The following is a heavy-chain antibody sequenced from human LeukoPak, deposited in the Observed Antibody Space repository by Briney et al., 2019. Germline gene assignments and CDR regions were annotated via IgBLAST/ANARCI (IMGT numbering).Heavy chain of an antibody. D-gene: IGHD2-2*01. CDR3: AKGYCSSASCANRADS. Sequence: GGSLRLSCAASGFTFSKYAMSWLTQSPGKGLEWVSAITGSGCNTYYADSVKGGFTISRDNSKNTLYLQMNSLRAEDTAVYYCAKGYCSSASCANRADSWGQGTLVTVSS. CDR1: GFTFSKYA. CDR2: ITGSGCNT. J-gene: IGHJ4*02. V-gene: IGHV3-23*01.